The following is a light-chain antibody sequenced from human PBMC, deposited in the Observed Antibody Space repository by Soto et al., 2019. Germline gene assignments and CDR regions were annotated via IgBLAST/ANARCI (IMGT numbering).Light chain of an antibody. Sequence: QSALTQPASVSGSPGQSITISCTGTRSDVGAYDYVSWYQQHPGKAPKLMIYDVTNRPSGVSDRFSGSKSGNTASMTISGLQAEDEADYYCSSYTSSNTQLFGSGTKVTVL. J-gene: IGLJ1*01. CDR3: SSYTSSNTQL. CDR2: DVT. CDR1: RSDVGAYDY. V-gene: IGLV2-14*03.